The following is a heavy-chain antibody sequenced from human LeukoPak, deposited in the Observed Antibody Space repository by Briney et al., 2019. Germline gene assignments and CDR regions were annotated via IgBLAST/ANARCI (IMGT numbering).Heavy chain of an antibody. CDR2: INAGNGDA. Sequence: GASVKVSCKASGYTFTTYAIHWVRQAPGRSLEWMGRINAGNGDAKYSQNFHDRITITRDTSASTVYMELTSLRSEDTAVYYCARDRVVPAAGPPYYHYYGMDVWGQGTTVTVSS. J-gene: IGHJ6*02. V-gene: IGHV1-3*01. CDR3: ARDRVVPAAGPPYYHYYGMDV. CDR1: GYTFTTYA. D-gene: IGHD2-2*01.